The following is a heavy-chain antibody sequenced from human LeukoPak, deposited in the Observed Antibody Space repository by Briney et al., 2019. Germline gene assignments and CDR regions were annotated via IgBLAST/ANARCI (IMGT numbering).Heavy chain of an antibody. V-gene: IGHV4-59*08. CDR3: ARAYSYYYDSSGYSDAFDI. CDR2: IYYSGST. Sequence: SETLSLTCTVSGGSISSYYWSWIRQPPGKGLEWIGYIYYSGSTNYNPSLKSRVTISVDTSKNQFSLKLSSVTAADTAVYYCARAYSYYYDSSGYSDAFDIWGQGTMVTVSS. J-gene: IGHJ3*02. CDR1: GGSISSYY. D-gene: IGHD3-22*01.